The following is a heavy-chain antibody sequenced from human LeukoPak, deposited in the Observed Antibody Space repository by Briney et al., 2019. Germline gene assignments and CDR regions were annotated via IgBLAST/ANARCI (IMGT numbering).Heavy chain of an antibody. CDR2: IYHSGST. CDR3: ARVKRWLQVIGWFDP. CDR1: GYSISSGYY. Sequence: SETLSLTCTVSGYSISSGYYWGWIRPPPGKGLEWFGSIYHSGSTYYNPSLKSRVTISVDTSKNQFSLKLSSVTAADTAVYYCARVKRWLQVIGWFDPWGQGTLVTVSS. V-gene: IGHV4-38-2*02. D-gene: IGHD5-24*01. J-gene: IGHJ5*02.